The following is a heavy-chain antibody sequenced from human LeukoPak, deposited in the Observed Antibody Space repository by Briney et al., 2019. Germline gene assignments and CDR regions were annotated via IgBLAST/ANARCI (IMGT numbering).Heavy chain of an antibody. CDR3: AREIAAAGRTWFDP. CDR2: IYYSGST. J-gene: IGHJ5*02. Sequence: PSETLSLICTVSGGSISSGGYYWSWIRQHPGKGLEWIGYIYYSGSTYYNPSLKSRVTISVDTSKNQFSLKLSSVTAADTAVYYCAREIAAAGRTWFDPWGQGTLVTVSS. V-gene: IGHV4-31*03. CDR1: GGSISSGGYY. D-gene: IGHD6-13*01.